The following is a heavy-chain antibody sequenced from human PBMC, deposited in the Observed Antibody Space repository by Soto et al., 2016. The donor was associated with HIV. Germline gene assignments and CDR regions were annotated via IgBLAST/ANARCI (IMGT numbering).Heavy chain of an antibody. Sequence: EVQLVESGGGLVQPGGSLKLSCEASGFTFGSYDMHWVRQAPGMGLEYVSTISSNGINTYYANSVKGRFTISRDNSKNTLYLQMDSLRAEDMAVYYCARTFIRAYYMDVWGKGTTVTSP. CDR2: ISSNGINT. CDR1: GFTFGSYD. V-gene: IGHV3-64*01. CDR3: ARTFIRAYYMDV. D-gene: IGHD3-10*01. J-gene: IGHJ6*03.